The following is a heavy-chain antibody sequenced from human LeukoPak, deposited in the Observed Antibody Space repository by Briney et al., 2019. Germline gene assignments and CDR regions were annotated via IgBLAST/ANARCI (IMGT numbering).Heavy chain of an antibody. D-gene: IGHD3-9*01. V-gene: IGHV5-10-1*01. CDR1: GYSFTSYW. CDR2: IDPSDSYT. Sequence: GESLKISCKGSGYSFTSYWISWVRQMPGKGLEWMGRIDPSDSYTNYSPSFQGHVTISADKSISTAYLQWSSLQASDTAMYYCARGYYDILTGYYRASDYWGQGTLVTVSS. J-gene: IGHJ4*02. CDR3: ARGYYDILTGYYRASDY.